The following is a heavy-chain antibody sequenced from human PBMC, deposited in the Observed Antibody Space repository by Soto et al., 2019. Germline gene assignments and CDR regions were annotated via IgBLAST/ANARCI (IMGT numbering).Heavy chain of an antibody. CDR3: ARNPKDFWSGYFFDH. CDR1: GDSISAYY. Sequence: SETLSLTCTVSGDSISAYYWNWIRQSPGKGLEWIGYVHYSGSTNYNPSLERRVTISVASSKTQFSLKLTSVTAADTAVYFCARNPKDFWSGYFFDHWGQGALVTVSS. J-gene: IGHJ4*02. V-gene: IGHV4-59*01. D-gene: IGHD3-3*01. CDR2: VHYSGST.